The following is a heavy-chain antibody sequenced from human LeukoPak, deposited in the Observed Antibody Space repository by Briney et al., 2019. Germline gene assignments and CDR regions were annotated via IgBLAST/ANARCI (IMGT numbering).Heavy chain of an antibody. CDR3: ARTRPKYYYGSGSYFNYYYYMDV. Sequence: SETLSLTCTVSGGSISSYYWSWIRQPPGKGLEWIGEINHSGSTNYNPSLKSRVTISVDTSKNQFSLKLSSVTAADTAVYYCARTRPKYYYGSGSYFNYYYYMDVWGKGTTVTVSS. J-gene: IGHJ6*03. V-gene: IGHV4-34*01. CDR1: GGSISSYY. CDR2: INHSGST. D-gene: IGHD3-10*01.